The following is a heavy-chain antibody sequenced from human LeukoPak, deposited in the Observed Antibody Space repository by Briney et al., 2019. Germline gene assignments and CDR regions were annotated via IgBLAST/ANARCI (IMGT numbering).Heavy chain of an antibody. CDR3: AREGLIAAAVGELEYYYYYYMDV. Sequence: GGSLRLSCAASGFTFSSYVMHWVRQAPGKGLEWVSGISWNSGSIGYADSVKGRFTISRDNAKNSLYLQMNSLRAEDTAVYYCAREGLIAAAVGELEYYYYYYMDVWGKGTTVTVSS. CDR2: ISWNSGSI. V-gene: IGHV3-9*01. D-gene: IGHD6-13*01. J-gene: IGHJ6*03. CDR1: GFTFSSYV.